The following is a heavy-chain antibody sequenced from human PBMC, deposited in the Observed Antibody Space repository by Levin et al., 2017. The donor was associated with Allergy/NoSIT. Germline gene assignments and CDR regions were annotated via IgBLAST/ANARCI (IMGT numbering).Heavy chain of an antibody. CDR2: IIPIFGTA. Sequence: PGGSLRLSCKASGGTFSSYAISWVRQAPGQGLEWMGGIIPIFGTANYAQKFQGRVTITADESTSTAYMELSSLRSEDTAVYYCASSRIGWLQFGGYGMDVWGQGTTVTVSS. CDR1: GGTFSSYA. D-gene: IGHD5-24*01. V-gene: IGHV1-69*01. CDR3: ASSRIGWLQFGGYGMDV. J-gene: IGHJ6*02.